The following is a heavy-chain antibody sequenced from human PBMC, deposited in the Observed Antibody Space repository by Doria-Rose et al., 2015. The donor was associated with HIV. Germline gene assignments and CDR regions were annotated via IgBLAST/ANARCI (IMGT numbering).Heavy chain of an antibody. D-gene: IGHD6-13*01. J-gene: IGHJ4*02. CDR2: IFSDDER. CDR1: GVSLSSPGMG. CDR3: ARIKSSRWYHKYYFDF. V-gene: IGHV2-26*01. Sequence: QVTLEESGPVLVKPTETLTLTCTVSGVSLSSPGMGVSWIRQPPGKALERLANIFSDDERSYKTSLKSRLTISRGTSKSQVVRTMTDMDPVDTATYYCARIKSSRWYHKYYFDFWGQGILVIVSA.